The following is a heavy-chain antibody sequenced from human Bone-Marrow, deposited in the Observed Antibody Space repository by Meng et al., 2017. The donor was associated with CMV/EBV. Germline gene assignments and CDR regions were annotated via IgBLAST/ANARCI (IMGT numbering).Heavy chain of an antibody. V-gene: IGHV4-39*07. CDR2: IYYSGST. J-gene: IGHJ4*02. D-gene: IGHD3-22*01. CDR3: AKGHPYYYDSSGLDY. Sequence: SETLSLTCIVSGGSISSSSYYWGWIRQPPGKGLEWIGSIYYSGSTYYNPSLKSRVTISVDTSKNQFSLKLSSVTAADTAVDYCAKGHPYYYDSSGLDYWGQGTLVTVSS. CDR1: GGSISSSSYY.